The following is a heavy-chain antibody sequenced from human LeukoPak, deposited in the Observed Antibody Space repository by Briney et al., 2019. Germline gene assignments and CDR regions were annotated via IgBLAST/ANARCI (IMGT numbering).Heavy chain of an antibody. Sequence: PSETLSLTCAVYGGSFSGYYWSWIRQPPGKGLEWIGEINHSGSTNYNPSLRSRVTVSVHTSKNQLSLKLSSVTAADTAVYYCARQWLVSPLFDYWGQGTLVTVPS. CDR1: GGSFSGYY. CDR2: INHSGST. J-gene: IGHJ4*02. CDR3: ARQWLVSPLFDY. D-gene: IGHD6-19*01. V-gene: IGHV4-34*01.